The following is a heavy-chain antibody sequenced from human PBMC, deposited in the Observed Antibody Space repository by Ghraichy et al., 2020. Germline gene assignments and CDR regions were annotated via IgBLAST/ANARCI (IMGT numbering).Heavy chain of an antibody. D-gene: IGHD2-2*01. CDR3: VRERYCSSTSCYGLGGDYFDY. V-gene: IGHV3-74*01. J-gene: IGHJ4*02. CDR2: INSDGSST. Sequence: GESLNISCAASGFTFSSYWMHWVRQAPGKGLVWVSRINSDGSSTSYADSVKGRFTISRDNAKNTLYLQMNSLRAEDTAVYYCVRERYCSSTSCYGLGGDYFDYWGQGTLVTVSS. CDR1: GFTFSSYW.